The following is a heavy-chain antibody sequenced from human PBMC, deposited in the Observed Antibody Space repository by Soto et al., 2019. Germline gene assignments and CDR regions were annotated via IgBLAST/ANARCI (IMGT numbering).Heavy chain of an antibody. CDR2: IIPILGIA. J-gene: IGHJ5*02. CDR1: GGTFSSYT. Sequence: SVKVSCKASGGTFSSYTIRWVRQAPGQGLEWMGRIIPILGIANYAQKFQGRVTITADKSTSTAYMELSSLRSEDTAVYYCARDIVVVPAAIRDRFVNWFDPWGQGTLVTVSS. CDR3: ARDIVVVPAAIRDRFVNWFDP. V-gene: IGHV1-69*04. D-gene: IGHD2-2*01.